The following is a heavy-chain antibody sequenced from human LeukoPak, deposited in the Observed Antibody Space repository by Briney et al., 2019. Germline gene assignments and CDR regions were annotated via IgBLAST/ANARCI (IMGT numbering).Heavy chain of an antibody. J-gene: IGHJ3*02. Sequence: GGSLRLSCAALGFTFDDYAMHWVRQAPGKGLEWVSGISWNSGSIGYADSVKGRFTISRDNAKNSLYLQMNSLRAEDTALYYCAKDIVYDILTGTLDIWGQGTMVTVSS. D-gene: IGHD3-9*01. CDR3: AKDIVYDILTGTLDI. CDR1: GFTFDDYA. V-gene: IGHV3-9*01. CDR2: ISWNSGSI.